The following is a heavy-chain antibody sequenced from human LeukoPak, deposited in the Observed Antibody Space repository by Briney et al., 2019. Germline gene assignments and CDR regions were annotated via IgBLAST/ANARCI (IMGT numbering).Heavy chain of an antibody. Sequence: GASVKVSCTASGGTFSSYAISWVRQAPGQGLEWMGGIIPIFGTANYAQKFQGRVTITADKSTSTAYMELSSLRSEDTAVYYCARVPGGRVRGVIKGTYYYYGMDVWGKGTTVTVSS. D-gene: IGHD3-10*01. V-gene: IGHV1-69*06. J-gene: IGHJ6*04. CDR3: ARVPGGRVRGVIKGTYYYYGMDV. CDR2: IIPIFGTA. CDR1: GGTFSSYA.